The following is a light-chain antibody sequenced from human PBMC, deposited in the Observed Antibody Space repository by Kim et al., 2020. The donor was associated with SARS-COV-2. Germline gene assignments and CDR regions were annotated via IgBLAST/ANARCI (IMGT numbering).Light chain of an antibody. CDR3: QQRGS. Sequence: VTLSWSTRARPTRPCRASKGVGNYLAWSHQKPGQAPGLLTCGASRRAAGIPARFSGSGSGTDFTLTISRLEPGDSAVYFCQQRGSFGQGTRLEIK. V-gene: IGKV3-11*01. CDR2: GAS. J-gene: IGKJ5*01. CDR1: KGVGNY.